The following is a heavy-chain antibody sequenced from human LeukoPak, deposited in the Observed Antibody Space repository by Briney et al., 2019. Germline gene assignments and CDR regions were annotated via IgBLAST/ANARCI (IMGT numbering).Heavy chain of an antibody. CDR2: MYSVGST. CDR1: GFTVSNNY. V-gene: IGHV3-66*01. CDR3: AGSLAYCGGDCRLGDY. J-gene: IGHJ4*02. D-gene: IGHD2-21*02. Sequence: GVLRLSCAASGFTVSNNYMTWVRQPPGKGLEWVSVMYSVGSTYYADSVKGRFTISRDNSKNTLYLQMNSLRAEDTAVYYCAGSLAYCGGDCRLGDYWGQGTLVTVSS.